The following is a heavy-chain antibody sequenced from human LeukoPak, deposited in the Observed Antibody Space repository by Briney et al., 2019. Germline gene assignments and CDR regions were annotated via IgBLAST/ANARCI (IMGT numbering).Heavy chain of an antibody. Sequence: ASVKVSCKDSGYTFTAYYIHWVRQAPGQGLEWMGWINPNSGGTNYAQKFQGRVTMTRDTSSSTAYMELSRLRSDDSAVYYCATSSSGFYSHFNLWGQETLVTVSS. CDR1: GYTFTAYY. D-gene: IGHD3-22*01. CDR3: ATSSSGFYSHFNL. V-gene: IGHV1-2*02. CDR2: INPNSGGT. J-gene: IGHJ4*02.